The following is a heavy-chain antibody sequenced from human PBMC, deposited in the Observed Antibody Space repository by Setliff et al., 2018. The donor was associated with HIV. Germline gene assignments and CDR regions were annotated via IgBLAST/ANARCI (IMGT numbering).Heavy chain of an antibody. CDR2: IKQDGSEK. D-gene: IGHD2-2*01. Sequence: PGGSLRLSCAASGFTFSSYWMSWVRQAPGKGLEWVANIKQDGSEKYYVDSVKGRFTISRDNAKNSLYLQMNSLRAEDTAVYYCARGHSDQLLFVLYYYYMNVWGKGTTVTVS. CDR3: ARGHSDQLLFVLYYYYMNV. V-gene: IGHV3-7*01. J-gene: IGHJ6*03. CDR1: GFTFSSYW.